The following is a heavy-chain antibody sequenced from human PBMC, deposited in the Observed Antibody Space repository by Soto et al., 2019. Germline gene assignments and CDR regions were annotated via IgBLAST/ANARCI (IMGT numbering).Heavy chain of an antibody. CDR3: ARFPTISSITIFGVVSDYYYMDV. CDR2: ISAYNGNT. V-gene: IGHV1-18*01. Sequence: QVQPVQSGAEVKKPGASVKVSCKASGYTFTSYGISWVRQAPGQGLEWMGWISAYNGNTNYAQKLQGRVTMTTDTSTSTAYMELRSLRSDDTAVYYCARFPTISSITIFGVVSDYYYMDVWGKGTTVTVSS. CDR1: GYTFTSYG. J-gene: IGHJ6*03. D-gene: IGHD3-3*01.